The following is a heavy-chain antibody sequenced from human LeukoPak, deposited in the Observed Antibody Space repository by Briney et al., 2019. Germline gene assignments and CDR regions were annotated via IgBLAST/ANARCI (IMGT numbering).Heavy chain of an antibody. CDR1: GDSINTGDYY. Sequence: KTSETLSLTCSVSGDSINTGDYYWSWIRQPPGKGLEWIGYIYSSGTTYLKSSLKSRVTMSVDTSKNQFSLKLSSVTAADTAVYFCARVRASCSRGNCYQFDYWGQGTLVKVSS. CDR2: IYSSGTT. J-gene: IGHJ4*02. CDR3: ARVRASCSRGNCYQFDY. V-gene: IGHV4-30-4*01. D-gene: IGHD2-15*01.